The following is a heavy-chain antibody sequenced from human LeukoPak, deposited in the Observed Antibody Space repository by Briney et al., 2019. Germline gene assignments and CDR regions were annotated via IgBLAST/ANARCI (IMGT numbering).Heavy chain of an antibody. CDR3: AKDKVRTSWGSYYFDY. D-gene: IGHD3-16*01. V-gene: IGHV3-30*02. J-gene: IGHJ4*02. Sequence: QPGGSLRLSCAASGFTFSIYAMSWVRQAPGKGLEWVAFIRYDGSNKYYADSVKGRFTISRDNSKNTLYLQMNSLRAEDTAVYYCAKDKVRTSWGSYYFDYWGQGTLVTVSS. CDR1: GFTFSIYA. CDR2: IRYDGSNK.